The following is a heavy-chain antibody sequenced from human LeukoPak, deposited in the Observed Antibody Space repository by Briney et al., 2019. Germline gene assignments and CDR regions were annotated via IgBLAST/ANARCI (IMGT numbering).Heavy chain of an antibody. CDR3: AKVAFRSSSYISGLEY. D-gene: IGHD6-6*01. J-gene: IGHJ4*02. V-gene: IGHV3-53*01. CDR2: IYSGGST. Sequence: GGSLRLSCAASGFTVSSNYMSWVRQAPGKGLDWVSVIYSGGSTYYADSVKGRFTISRDNSKNTLYLQMNGLRAEDTAVYYCAKVAFRSSSYISGLEYWGQGTLVTVSS. CDR1: GFTVSSNY.